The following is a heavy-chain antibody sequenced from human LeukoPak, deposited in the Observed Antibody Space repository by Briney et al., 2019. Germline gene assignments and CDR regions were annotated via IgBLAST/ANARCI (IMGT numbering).Heavy chain of an antibody. CDR2: VHGDGST. J-gene: IGHJ2*01. Sequence: GGSLRLSCAASGFTVSSNHMNWVRQAPGKGLEWLSVVHGDGSTYYADSVKGRFTISRDNSKNTLYLQMNSLSAEDTAVYYCAREWVFRYYGWLSERYFDLWGRGTLVTVSS. D-gene: IGHD3-9*01. V-gene: IGHV3-66*01. CDR3: AREWVFRYYGWLSERYFDL. CDR1: GFTVSSNH.